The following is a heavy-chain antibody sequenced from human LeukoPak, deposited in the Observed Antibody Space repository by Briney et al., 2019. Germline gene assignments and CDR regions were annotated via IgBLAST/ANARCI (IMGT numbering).Heavy chain of an antibody. J-gene: IGHJ4*02. CDR1: GFTFSSYG. CDR2: IWYDGSNK. V-gene: IGHV3-33*08. CDR3: ARDIAVAGTAILALDY. Sequence: PGRSLRLSCAASGFTFSSYGMHWDRQAPGKGLEWVAVIWYDGSNKYYADSVKGRFTISRDNSKNTLYLQMNSLRAEDTAVYYCARDIAVAGTAILALDYWGQGALVTVSS. D-gene: IGHD6-19*01.